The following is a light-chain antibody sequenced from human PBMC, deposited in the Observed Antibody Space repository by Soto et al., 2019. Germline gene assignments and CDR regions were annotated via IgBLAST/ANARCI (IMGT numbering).Light chain of an antibody. J-gene: IGKJ5*01. CDR2: GTS. V-gene: IGKV3-15*01. CDR1: QSVSTN. CDR3: QQYHHWHIT. Sequence: EIVMTQAPATLSVSPGERATLSCRASQSVSTNLAWYQQKPGQAPRLLIYGTSTRATGIPARFSGSGSGTEFTTTIRSVQSEDLGVYYCQQYHHWHITFGQGTRLEIK.